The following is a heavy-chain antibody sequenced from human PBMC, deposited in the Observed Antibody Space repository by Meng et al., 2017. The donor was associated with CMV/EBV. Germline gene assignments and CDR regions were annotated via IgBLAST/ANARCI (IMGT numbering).Heavy chain of an antibody. CDR1: GYTFTGYY. D-gene: IGHD3-22*01. CDR2: INPNSGGT. J-gene: IGHJ3*02. V-gene: IGHV1-2*02. CDR3: ARGGVRNYYDSSGYTKDAFDI. Sequence: ASVKVSCKGSGYTFTGYYMHWVRQAPGQGLAWMGWINPNSGGTKYAQKFQGRVTMTRDTSISTAYMELSRLRSDDTAVYYCARGGVRNYYDSSGYTKDAFDIWGQGTMVTVSS.